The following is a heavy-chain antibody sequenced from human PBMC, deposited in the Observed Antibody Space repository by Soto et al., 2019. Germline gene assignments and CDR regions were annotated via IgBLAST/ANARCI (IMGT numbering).Heavy chain of an antibody. CDR1: GGSFSGYY. CDR2: INHSGST. D-gene: IGHD3-9*01. V-gene: IGHV4-34*01. CDR3: VHDILTGYHY. Sequence: SETLSLTCAVYGGSFSGYYWSWIRQPPGKGLEWIGEINHSGSTNYNPSLKSRVTISVDTSKNQFSLKLSSVTAADTAVYYCVHDILTGYHYWGQGTLVTVSS. J-gene: IGHJ4*02.